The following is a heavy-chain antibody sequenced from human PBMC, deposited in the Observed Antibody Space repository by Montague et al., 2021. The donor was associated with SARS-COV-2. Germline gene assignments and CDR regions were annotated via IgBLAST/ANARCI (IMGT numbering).Heavy chain of an antibody. CDR1: GFTFSSYS. V-gene: IGHV3-21*04. CDR3: ARDPHYDILTGYYSY. D-gene: IGHD3-9*01. CDR2: ISGSSSYI. Sequence: SLRLSCAASGFTFSSYSMNWVRQAQGKGLEWVSSISGSSSYIYYADSVKGRFTISRDNAKNSLYLQMNSLRAEDTAVYYCARDPHYDILTGYYSYWGQGTLVTVSS. J-gene: IGHJ4*02.